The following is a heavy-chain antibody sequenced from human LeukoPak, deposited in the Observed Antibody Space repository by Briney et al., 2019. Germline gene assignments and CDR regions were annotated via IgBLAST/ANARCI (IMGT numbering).Heavy chain of an antibody. CDR3: AKDRYTGSGSFSPHSFDI. V-gene: IGHV3-30*02. Sequence: GGSLRLSCAASGFTFSSYGMHWVRQAPGKGLEWVAFIRYDGSNKYYADSVKGRVTISRDNSKNTLYLQMNSLRAEDMAVYYCAKDRYTGSGSFSPHSFDIWGQGTMVTVSS. CDR1: GFTFSSYG. J-gene: IGHJ3*02. D-gene: IGHD3-10*01. CDR2: IRYDGSNK.